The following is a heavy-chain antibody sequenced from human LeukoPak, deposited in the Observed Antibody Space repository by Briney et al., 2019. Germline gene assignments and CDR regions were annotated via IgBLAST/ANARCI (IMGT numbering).Heavy chain of an antibody. J-gene: IGHJ4*02. CDR3: ARTDRVVRSTPDY. Sequence: PGGSLRLSCAASGFTFNTYWMIWVRQAPEKGLEWVANIKPDGSVKNYVDSVKGRLTISRDNAKNSLYLQMNSLRAEDTAMYYCARTDRVVRSTPDYWGQGALVTVSS. D-gene: IGHD2-2*01. V-gene: IGHV3-7*01. CDR1: GFTFNTYW. CDR2: IKPDGSVK.